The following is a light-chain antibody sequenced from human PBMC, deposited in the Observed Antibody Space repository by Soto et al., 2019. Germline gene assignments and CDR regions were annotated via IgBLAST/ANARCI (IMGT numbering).Light chain of an antibody. Sequence: EIVLTQSPGTVSLSPGERATLSCRASQSVSRSYLAWYQLKPGQAPRLLIYGASSRATGIPDRFSGSGPGTDFTLTISRLEPEDFAVYYCQQYGSSTYTFGQGTKLEIK. CDR2: GAS. CDR3: QQYGSSTYT. J-gene: IGKJ2*01. CDR1: QSVSRSY. V-gene: IGKV3-20*01.